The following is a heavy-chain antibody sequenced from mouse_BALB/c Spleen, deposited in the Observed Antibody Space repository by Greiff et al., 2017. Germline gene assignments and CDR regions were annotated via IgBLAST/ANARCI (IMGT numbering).Heavy chain of an antibody. Sequence: VMLVESGPDLVAPSQSLSITCTVSGFSLTSYGVPWVRQPPGKGLEWLVVIWSDGSTTYNSALKSRLSISKDNSKSQVFLKMNSLQTDDTAMYYCARWDGNYPYYAMDYWGQGTSVTVSS. J-gene: IGHJ4*01. CDR3: ARWDGNYPYYAMDY. CDR2: IWSDGST. V-gene: IGHV2-6-2*01. D-gene: IGHD2-1*01. CDR1: GFSLTSYG.